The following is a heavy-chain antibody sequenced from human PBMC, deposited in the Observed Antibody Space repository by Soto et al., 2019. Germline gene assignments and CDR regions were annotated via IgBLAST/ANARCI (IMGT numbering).Heavy chain of an antibody. J-gene: IGHJ4*02. CDR2: IYHSGST. Sequence: PSETLSVTCAVSGGSVSSSNWWRWIRQPPGKGLEWIGEIYHSGSTHYNPSLKSRVTISVDKSKNQFTLKLSSVTAADMAVYYCARDRRYGDDVPFDYWGEGPLRKASS. CDR1: GGSVSSSNW. V-gene: IGHV4-4*02. D-gene: IGHD4-17*01. CDR3: ARDRRYGDDVPFDY.